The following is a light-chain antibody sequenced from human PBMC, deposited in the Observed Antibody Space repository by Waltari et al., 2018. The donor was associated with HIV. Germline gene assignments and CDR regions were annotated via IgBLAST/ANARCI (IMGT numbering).Light chain of an antibody. Sequence: DIVISQSPDSLAVSLGERATINCKSSQGIVFNAGNAHYLAGYQQGPGQAPNLLIYWASTRESGVPDRFSCSGSGTDFTLTINSLQAEDVAVYYCQQYYDAPYTFGQGTKLDI. CDR1: QGIVFNAGNAHY. V-gene: IGKV4-1*01. CDR2: WAS. J-gene: IGKJ2*01. CDR3: QQYYDAPYT.